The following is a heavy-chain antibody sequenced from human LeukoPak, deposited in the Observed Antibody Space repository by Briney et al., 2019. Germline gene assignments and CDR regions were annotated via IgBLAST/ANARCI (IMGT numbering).Heavy chain of an antibody. Sequence: SQTLSLTCAISGDSVSTSSGSWNWIRQSPSRGLEWLGRTYYRSKWYYDYAVSVKSRITVNPDTSKNQFSLQLNSVTPEDTAVYYCAGGRAGNFDYWGQGTLVTVSS. CDR2: TYYRSKWYY. V-gene: IGHV6-1*01. CDR3: AGGRAGNFDY. CDR1: GDSVSTSSGS. J-gene: IGHJ4*02. D-gene: IGHD5-24*01.